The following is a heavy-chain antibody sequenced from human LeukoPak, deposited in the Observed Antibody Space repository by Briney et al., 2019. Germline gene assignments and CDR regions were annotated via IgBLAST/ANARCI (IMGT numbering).Heavy chain of an antibody. J-gene: IGHJ4*02. D-gene: IGHD2-2*01. CDR2: ISSDNNHI. V-gene: IGHV3-21*01. Sequence: PGGSLRLSCAASGFTVSSNYMSWVRQAPGKGLEWVSSISSDNNHIFYADSLKGRFTISRDNAKNSLSLQMNSLRAEDTAVYYCARLYCISTSCYAGDYWGQGTLVTVSS. CDR1: GFTVSSNY. CDR3: ARLYCISTSCYAGDY.